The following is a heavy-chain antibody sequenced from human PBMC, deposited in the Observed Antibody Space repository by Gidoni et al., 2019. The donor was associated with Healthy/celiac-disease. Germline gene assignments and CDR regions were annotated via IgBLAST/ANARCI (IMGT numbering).Heavy chain of an antibody. V-gene: IGHV1-69*02. J-gene: IGHJ4*02. Sequence: QVQLVQSGAEVKKPGSSVKVSCKASGGTFSSYTISWVRQAPGQGLEWMGRIIPILGIANYAQKFQGRVTITADKSTSTAYMELSSLRSEDTAVYYCATTGGEDHDYGDISFGDYWGQGTLVTVSS. D-gene: IGHD4-17*01. CDR2: IIPILGIA. CDR3: ATTGGEDHDYGDISFGDY. CDR1: GGTFSSYT.